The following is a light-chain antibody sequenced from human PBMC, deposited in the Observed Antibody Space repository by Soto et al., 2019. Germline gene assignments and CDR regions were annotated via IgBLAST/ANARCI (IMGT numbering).Light chain of an antibody. CDR1: SSDVGSYNL. V-gene: IGLV2-23*02. CDR2: EAT. J-gene: IGLJ1*01. Sequence: QSVLTQPASVSGSPEQSITISCPGTSSDVGSYNLVSWYQQHPGKAPKVMIYEATKRPSGVSNRFSGSKSGNTASLTISGLQAEDEADYYCTSHAGTINFPYIFGTGSKVTAL. CDR3: TSHAGTINFPYI.